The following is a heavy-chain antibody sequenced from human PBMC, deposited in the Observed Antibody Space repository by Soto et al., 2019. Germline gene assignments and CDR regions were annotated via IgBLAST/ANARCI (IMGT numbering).Heavy chain of an antibody. D-gene: IGHD3-3*02. CDR3: ARDLPQGHLDY. V-gene: IGHV1-18*01. J-gene: IGHJ4*02. CDR2: ITAYNGNT. CDR1: GYTFSNYG. Sequence: QVQLVQSEGEVKKPGASVKVSCKTSGYTFSNYGMSWVRQAPGHGLEWMGWITAYNGNTNYAQSVQGRVTMTADTSTRTVYMELRSLRSDDTAVYYCARDLPQGHLDYWGQGTLVTVSS.